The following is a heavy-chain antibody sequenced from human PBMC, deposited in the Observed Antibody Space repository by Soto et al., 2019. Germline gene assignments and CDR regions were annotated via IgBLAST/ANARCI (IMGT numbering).Heavy chain of an antibody. V-gene: IGHV1-2*02. Sequence: QLHLVQSGAVVKKPGASVTVSCSASGYPVTAYYMHWVRQAPGRGLEWMGGIDPATGAAKYTQTFQGRATMARDTSTSTVFMELSGLTSEDPAVFYCARGGGVGVAGSAAFDMWGQGTLVTVSS. J-gene: IGHJ3*02. CDR1: GYPVTAYY. CDR2: IDPATGAA. CDR3: ARGGGVGVAGSAAFDM. D-gene: IGHD2-15*01.